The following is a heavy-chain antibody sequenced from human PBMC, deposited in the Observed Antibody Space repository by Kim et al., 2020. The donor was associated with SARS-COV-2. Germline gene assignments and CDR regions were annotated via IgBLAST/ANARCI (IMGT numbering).Heavy chain of an antibody. CDR2: T. J-gene: IGHJ1*01. CDR3: ANGPAAEYFQH. Sequence: TYYADSVKGRFTIARDNSKNTLYLQMNSLRAEDTAVYYCANGPAAEYFQHWGQGTLVTVSS. V-gene: IGHV3-23*01. D-gene: IGHD6-13*01.